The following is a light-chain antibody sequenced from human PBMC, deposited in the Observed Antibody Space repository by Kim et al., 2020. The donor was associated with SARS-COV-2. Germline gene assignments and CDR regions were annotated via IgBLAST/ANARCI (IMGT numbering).Light chain of an antibody. J-gene: IGLJ3*02. V-gene: IGLV3-1*01. Sequence: SYELTQPPSVSVSPGQTATITCSGDKLGDKYLSWYQQRPGQSPVLVIYQDATRPSGVPERISGSNSGNTAPLTFSGTQPTDEADYYSQAWARRTTGVFGG. CDR1: KLGDKY. CDR2: QDA. CDR3: QAWARRTTGV.